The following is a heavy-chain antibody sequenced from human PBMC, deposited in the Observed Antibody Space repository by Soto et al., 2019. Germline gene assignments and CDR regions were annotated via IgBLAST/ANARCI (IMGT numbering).Heavy chain of an antibody. CDR3: AKETYSGPLDY. J-gene: IGHJ4*02. D-gene: IGHD2-15*01. Sequence: QVQLVESGGGVVQPGRSLRLSCAASGFTFSSYGMHWVRQAPGKGLEWVAIISYDGSNKYYADSVKGRFTISRDNSKNTLFLQMNSLIPEDTAVYYCAKETYSGPLDYWGQGTLVTVSS. CDR1: GFTFSSYG. CDR2: ISYDGSNK. V-gene: IGHV3-30*18.